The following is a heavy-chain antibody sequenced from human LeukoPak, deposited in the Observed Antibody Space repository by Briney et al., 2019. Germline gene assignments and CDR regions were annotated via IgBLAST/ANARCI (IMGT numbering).Heavy chain of an antibody. D-gene: IGHD1-26*01. CDR2: ISYSSGSI. CDR1: GFTFDEYA. CDR3: AKDRGGSSELGDAFDV. Sequence: PGRSLRLSCAASGFTFDEYAMHWVRQAPGKGLEWVSGISYSSGSIGYVDSVKGRFTISRGNAKNSLYLQMNSLRVEDTALYYCAKDRGGSSELGDAFDVWGQGTMVTVSS. J-gene: IGHJ3*01. V-gene: IGHV3-9*01.